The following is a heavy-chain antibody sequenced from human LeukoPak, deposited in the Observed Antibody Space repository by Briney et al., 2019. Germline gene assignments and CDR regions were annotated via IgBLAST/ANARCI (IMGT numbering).Heavy chain of an antibody. V-gene: IGHV4-59*08. Sequence: SETLSLTCTVSGGSISSYYWSWIRQPPGKGLEWIGYIYYSGSTNPNPSLKSRVTISVDTSKNQFSLKLSSVTAADTAVYYCARHRGPYSSGWYVERAENDYWGQGTLVTVSS. CDR3: ARHRGPYSSGWYVERAENDY. J-gene: IGHJ4*02. CDR1: GGSISSYY. CDR2: IYYSGST. D-gene: IGHD6-19*01.